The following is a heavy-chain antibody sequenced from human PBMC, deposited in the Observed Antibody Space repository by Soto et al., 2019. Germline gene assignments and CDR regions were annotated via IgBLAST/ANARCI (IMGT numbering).Heavy chain of an antibody. V-gene: IGHV4-39*01. D-gene: IGHD6-13*01. CDR3: ARHDGSSSWYPYYYYGMDV. Sequence: PSETLSLTCTVSGGSISSSSYYWGWIRQPPGKGLEWIGSIYYSGSTYYNPSLKSRVTISVDTSKNQFSLKLSSVTAADTAVYYCARHDGSSSWYPYYYYGMDVWGQGTTVTVSS. CDR1: GGSISSSSYY. J-gene: IGHJ6*02. CDR2: IYYSGST.